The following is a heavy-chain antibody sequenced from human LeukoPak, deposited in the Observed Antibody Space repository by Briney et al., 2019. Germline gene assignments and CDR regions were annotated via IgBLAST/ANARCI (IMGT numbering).Heavy chain of an antibody. J-gene: IGHJ4*02. CDR1: GFTFSSYS. CDR3: ARALYYEGDY. D-gene: IGHD2-8*01. V-gene: IGHV3-48*01. CDR2: ISSSSSTI. Sequence: GGSLRLSCAASGFTFSSYSMNWVRQAPGKGLEWVSYISSSSSTIYYADSVKGRFTISRDNAKNSLYLQMNSLRAEDTAVYYCARALYYEGDYWGQGTLVTVSS.